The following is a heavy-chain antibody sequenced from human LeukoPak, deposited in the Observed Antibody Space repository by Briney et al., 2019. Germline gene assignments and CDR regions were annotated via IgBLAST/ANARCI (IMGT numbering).Heavy chain of an antibody. J-gene: IGHJ6*03. CDR2: ISSSGSTI. CDR1: GFTFSTYE. V-gene: IGHV3-48*03. CDR3: ASSDPLPGPQGYYYYMDV. Sequence: PGGSLRLSCAASGFTFSTYEMNWVRQAPGKGLEWVSYISSSGSTIYYADSVRGRFTISRDNAKNSLYLQMNSLRSEDTAVYYCASSDPLPGPQGYYYYMDVWGKGTTVTVSS.